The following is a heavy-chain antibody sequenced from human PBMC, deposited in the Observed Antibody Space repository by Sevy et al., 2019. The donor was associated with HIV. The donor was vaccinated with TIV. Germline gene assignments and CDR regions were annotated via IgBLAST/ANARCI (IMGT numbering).Heavy chain of an antibody. Sequence: GGSLRLSCAASGFTFSNAWMSWVRQAPGKGLEWVGRIKSKTDGGTTDYAAPVKGRFTISRDDSKNTLYLQVNSLKTEDTAVYYCTTSQYYDFWSGYYTLYYFDYWGQGTLVTVSS. CDR2: IKSKTDGGTT. CDR1: GFTFSNAW. CDR3: TTSQYYDFWSGYYTLYYFDY. J-gene: IGHJ4*02. D-gene: IGHD3-3*01. V-gene: IGHV3-15*01.